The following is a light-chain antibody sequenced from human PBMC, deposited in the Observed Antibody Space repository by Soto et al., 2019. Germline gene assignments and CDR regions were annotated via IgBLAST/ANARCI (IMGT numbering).Light chain of an antibody. V-gene: IGKV4-1*01. Sequence: DVVMTQSPDSLAVSLGERATINCKSSQTVFFNSNNKNYVVWYQQKPGQPPKLLISWASIRESGVPDRFSGSGSGTDFTLTISSLQAEDVAVYYCQQYFHSPPTFGGGTRVEI. CDR3: QQYFHSPPT. J-gene: IGKJ4*01. CDR1: QTVFFNSNNKNY. CDR2: WAS.